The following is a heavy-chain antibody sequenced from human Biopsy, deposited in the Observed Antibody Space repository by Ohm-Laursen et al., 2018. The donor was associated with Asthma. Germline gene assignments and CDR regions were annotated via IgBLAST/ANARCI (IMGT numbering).Heavy chain of an antibody. J-gene: IGHJ4*02. V-gene: IGHV4-30-4*01. CDR2: ISSAGNV. CDR3: ARGGSGGKVYYFDS. CDR1: GDSVSSGDYY. Sequence: SHTLSLTCTVSGDSVSSGDYYWTWIRQPPRKGLEWLGYISSAGNVFSNPPLKRRLTIQLDTSNNKFSLKLTSLSGADTALYYCARGGSGGKVYYFDSWGLGTLVTVSS. D-gene: IGHD2-15*01.